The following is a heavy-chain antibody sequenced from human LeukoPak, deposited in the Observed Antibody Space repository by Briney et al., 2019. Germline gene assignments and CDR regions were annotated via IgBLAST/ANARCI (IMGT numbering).Heavy chain of an antibody. CDR3: ARDSSSSYY. D-gene: IGHD6-6*01. J-gene: IGHJ4*02. V-gene: IGHV3-21*01. Sequence: DSVKGRFTISRDNAKNSLYLQMNSLRAEDTAVYYCARDSSSSYYWGQGTLVTVSS.